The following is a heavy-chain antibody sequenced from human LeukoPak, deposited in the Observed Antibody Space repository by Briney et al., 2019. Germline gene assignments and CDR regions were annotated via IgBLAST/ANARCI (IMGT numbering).Heavy chain of an antibody. CDR1: GYSFTSYW. J-gene: IGHJ4*02. CDR2: IYPDDSDT. V-gene: IGHV5-51*07. CDR3: ARRGYGGKHFDY. Sequence: GESLKISCKTSGYSFTSYWITWVHQMPGKGLEWMGIIYPDDSDTTYSPSFQGQVTISADKSINTAYLPWSSLKASDTAMYYCARRGYGGKHFDYWGQGTLVTVSS. D-gene: IGHD4-23*01.